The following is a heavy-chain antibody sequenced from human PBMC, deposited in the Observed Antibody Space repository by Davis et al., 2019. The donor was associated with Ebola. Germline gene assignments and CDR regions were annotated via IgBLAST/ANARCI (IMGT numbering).Heavy chain of an antibody. Sequence: PSETLSLTCTVSGGSISSYYWSWIRQPAGKGLEWIGRIYTSGSTNYNPSLKSRVTMSVDTSKNQFSLKLSSVTAADTAVYYCARGGTVTTGHYYYYGMDVWGQGTTVTVSS. V-gene: IGHV4-4*07. J-gene: IGHJ6*02. CDR2: IYTSGST. CDR3: ARGGTVTTGHYYYYGMDV. D-gene: IGHD4-17*01. CDR1: GGSISSYY.